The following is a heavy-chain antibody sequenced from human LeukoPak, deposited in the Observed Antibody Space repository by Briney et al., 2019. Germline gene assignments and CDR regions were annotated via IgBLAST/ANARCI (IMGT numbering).Heavy chain of an antibody. CDR1: GGSISSGGYY. CDR3: ARDRHSSGYYYANFDY. J-gene: IGHJ4*02. CDR2: IYHSGST. D-gene: IGHD3-22*01. V-gene: IGHV4-30-2*01. Sequence: SQTLSLTCTVSGGSISSGGYYWSWIRQPPGKGLEWIGYIYHSGSTYYNPSLKSRVTISVDRSKNQFPLKLSSVTAADTAVYYCARDRHSSGYYYANFDYWGQGTLVTVSS.